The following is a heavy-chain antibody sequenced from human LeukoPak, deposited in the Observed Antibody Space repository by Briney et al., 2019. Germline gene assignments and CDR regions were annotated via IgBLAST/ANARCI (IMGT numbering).Heavy chain of an antibody. J-gene: IGHJ4*02. CDR2: ISSSGSTI. V-gene: IGHV3-48*03. D-gene: IGHD3-22*01. Sequence: PGGSLRLSCAASGFTFSSYEMNWVRQAPGKGLEWVSYISSSGSTIYYADSVKGRFTISRDNSKSTVYLQMNSLRAEDTAVFYCAKSWGVEYSSGFYIGVDYWGQGTLVTVSS. CDR1: GFTFSSYE. CDR3: AKSWGVEYSSGFYIGVDY.